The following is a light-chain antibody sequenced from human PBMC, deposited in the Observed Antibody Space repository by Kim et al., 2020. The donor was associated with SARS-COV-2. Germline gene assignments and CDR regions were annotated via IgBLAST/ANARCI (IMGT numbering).Light chain of an antibody. CDR3: LLSYSDSRV. Sequence: GGTVTLTCDASTGAVTSGHFPYWFQQKPGQAPRTLIYDTGNRHSWTPARFSGCLLGGKAALTLSAAQAEDEADYYCLLSYSDSRVFGGGTQLTVL. V-gene: IGLV7-46*01. CDR1: TGAVTSGHF. J-gene: IGLJ2*01. CDR2: DTG.